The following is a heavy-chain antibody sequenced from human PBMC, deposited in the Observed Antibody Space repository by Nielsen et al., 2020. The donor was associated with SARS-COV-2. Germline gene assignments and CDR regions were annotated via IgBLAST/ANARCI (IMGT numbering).Heavy chain of an antibody. CDR1: GFTFSRYT. D-gene: IGHD2-21*02. V-gene: IGHV3-21*01. CDR2: ITSSSSYI. CDR3: ARDGLTDIYYGMDV. Sequence: GGSLRLSCAASGFTFSRYTMNWVRQAPGKGLEWVSSITSSSSYIYYADSVKGRFTISRDNAKNSLYLQMNSLRAEDTAVYYCARDGLTDIYYGMDVWGQGTTVTVSS. J-gene: IGHJ6*02.